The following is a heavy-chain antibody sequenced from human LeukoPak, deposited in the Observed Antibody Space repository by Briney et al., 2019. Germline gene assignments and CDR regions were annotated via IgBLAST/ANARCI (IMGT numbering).Heavy chain of an antibody. V-gene: IGHV3-7*01. J-gene: IGHJ6*04. CDR3: AELGITMIGGV. D-gene: IGHD3-10*02. Sequence: PGGSLRLSCAASGFTFNSYSMHWVRQAPGKGLEWVANIKKDGSYKYYVDSVKGRFTISRDNAKNSLYLQMNSLRAEDTAVYYCAELGITMIGGVWGKGTTVTISS. CDR1: GFTFNSYS. CDR2: IKKDGSYK.